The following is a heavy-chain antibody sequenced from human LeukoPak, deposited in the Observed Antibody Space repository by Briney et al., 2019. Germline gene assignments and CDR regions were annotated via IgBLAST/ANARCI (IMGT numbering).Heavy chain of an antibody. CDR1: GYNFISYW. CDR2: IYPADSDT. V-gene: IGHV5-51*01. Sequence: GESLKISCKGSGYNFISYWIGWVRQMPGKGLEWMGIIYPADSDTTYSPSFQGQVTISADKSISTAYLQWSSLKASDTAIYYCARQFGYFDSSGLFDYWGQATLVTVSS. CDR3: ARQFGYFDSSGLFDY. D-gene: IGHD3-22*01. J-gene: IGHJ4*02.